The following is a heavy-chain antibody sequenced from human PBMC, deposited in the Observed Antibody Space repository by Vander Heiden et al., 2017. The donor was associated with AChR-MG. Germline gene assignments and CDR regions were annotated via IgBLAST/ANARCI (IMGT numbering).Heavy chain of an antibody. Sequence: QVQLVLSGAEVKQPAASVKVSCKASGYTFARYGSSWVRQAPGQGLEWMGWISAYNGNTNYAQKLQGRVTMTTDTSTSTAYMELRSLRSDDTAVYYCARSSGWSRINAFDIWGQGTMVTVSS. CDR1: GYTFARYG. V-gene: IGHV1-18*01. CDR2: ISAYNGNT. CDR3: ARSSGWSRINAFDI. D-gene: IGHD6-19*01. J-gene: IGHJ3*02.